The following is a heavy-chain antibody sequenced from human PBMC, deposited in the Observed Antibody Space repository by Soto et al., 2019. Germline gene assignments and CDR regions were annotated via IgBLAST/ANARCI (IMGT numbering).Heavy chain of an antibody. CDR1: GGAISNYY. J-gene: IGHJ6*02. CDR3: ARLDV. CDR2: IYNSGST. V-gene: IGHV4-59*08. Sequence: PSETLSLTCTVSGGAISNYYWSWIRQPPGKGLEWIGYIYNSGSTNYNPSLKSRVTISVDTSNNQFSLKLSSVTAADTAVYYCARLDVWGQGTTVTVSS.